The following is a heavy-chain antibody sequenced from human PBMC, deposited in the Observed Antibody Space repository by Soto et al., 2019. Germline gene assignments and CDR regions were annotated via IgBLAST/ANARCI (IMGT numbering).Heavy chain of an antibody. J-gene: IGHJ4*02. CDR1: GFTFDDYA. V-gene: IGHV3-9*01. D-gene: IGHD6-13*01. Sequence: EVQLVESGGGLVQPGRSLRLSCAASGFTFDDYAMHWVRQAPGKGLEWVSGISWNSGSIGYADSVKGRFTISRDNAKNSLYLQMNSLRAEDTALYYCAKDIAAAANPENYFDYWGQGTLVTVSS. CDR3: AKDIAAAANPENYFDY. CDR2: ISWNSGSI.